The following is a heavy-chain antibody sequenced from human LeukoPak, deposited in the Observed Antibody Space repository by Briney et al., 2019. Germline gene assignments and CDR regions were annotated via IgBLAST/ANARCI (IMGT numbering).Heavy chain of an antibody. CDR1: GGTSSSYA. J-gene: IGHJ4*02. CDR2: IIPIFGTA. V-gene: IGHV1-69*05. D-gene: IGHD2-2*01. Sequence: SVKVSCKASGGTSSSYAISWVRQAPGQGLEWMGRIIPIFGTANYAQKFQGRVTITTDESTSTAYMELSSLRSEDTAVYYCARAGVPAASEMDYWGQGTLVTVSS. CDR3: ARAGVPAASEMDY.